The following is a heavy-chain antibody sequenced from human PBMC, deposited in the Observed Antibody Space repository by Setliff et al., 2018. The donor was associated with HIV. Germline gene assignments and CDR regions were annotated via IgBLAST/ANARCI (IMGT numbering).Heavy chain of an antibody. J-gene: IGHJ3*02. V-gene: IGHV3-23*01. Sequence: GGSLRLSCAASGFTFSTYAMGWVRQAPGKGLEWVSTVGAVGGPTPNAESVKGRFTISKDNSKNTLYLQMSSLRDEDTAVYYCAKVFLFGIDVFDIWGQGTMVTVSS. CDR3: AKVFLFGIDVFDI. CDR1: GFTFSTYA. CDR2: VGAVGGPT. D-gene: IGHD3-16*01.